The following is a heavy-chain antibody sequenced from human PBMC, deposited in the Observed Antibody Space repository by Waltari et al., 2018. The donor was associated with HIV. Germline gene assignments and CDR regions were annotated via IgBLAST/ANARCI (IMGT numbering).Heavy chain of an antibody. CDR2: IFGSSGET. J-gene: IGHJ4*02. V-gene: IGHV3-23*01. D-gene: IGHD6-19*01. Sequence: EVQLLESGGGLAQPGGSLRLSCALAGSDMSWVRQAPGKGLQWVSGIFGSSGETYYADSVKGRFTISKDSSKNLLYLQMNSLRADDTAVYYCTQDMGWLVAYWGQGTLVTVSS. CDR3: TQDMGWLVAY. CDR1: GSD.